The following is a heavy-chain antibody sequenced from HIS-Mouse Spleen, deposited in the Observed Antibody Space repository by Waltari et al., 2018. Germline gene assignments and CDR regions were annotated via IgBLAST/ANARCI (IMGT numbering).Heavy chain of an antibody. Sequence: QLQLQESGPGLVKPSETLSLTCTVSGGSISSSSYYWAWIRQPPGKGLEGIGSIYYSGSTYYNPSLKSRVTISVDTSKNQFSLKLSSVTAADTAVYYCARIEVATIDYWGQGTLVTVSS. J-gene: IGHJ4*02. CDR2: IYYSGST. CDR1: GGSISSSSYY. CDR3: ARIEVATIDY. V-gene: IGHV4-39*07. D-gene: IGHD5-12*01.